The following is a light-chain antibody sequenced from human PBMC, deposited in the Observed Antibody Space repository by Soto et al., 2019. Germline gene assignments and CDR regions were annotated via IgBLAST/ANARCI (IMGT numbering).Light chain of an antibody. CDR2: SNN. V-gene: IGLV1-40*01. CDR1: TSNIGAGYD. J-gene: IGLJ3*02. Sequence: QSVLTQPPSVSGAPGQRVTISCAGSTSNIGAGYDVHWYQQLPGTAPKVLIYSNNNRPSGVPDRFSGSKSGTSASLAITGLQAEDEADYYCQSYESGWGVFGGGTKVTVL. CDR3: QSYESGWGV.